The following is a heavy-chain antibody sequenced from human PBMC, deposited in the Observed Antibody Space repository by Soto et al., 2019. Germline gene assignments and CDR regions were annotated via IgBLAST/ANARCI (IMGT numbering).Heavy chain of an antibody. CDR3: ARDLGYCSGGSCQDY. Sequence: SETLSLTCTVSGGSISSYYWSWIRQPPGKGLEWIGYIYYSGSTNYNPSLKSRVTISVDTSKNQFSLKLSSVTAADTAVYYCARDLGYCSGGSCQDYWGQGTLVTVSS. D-gene: IGHD2-15*01. CDR2: IYYSGST. J-gene: IGHJ4*02. CDR1: GGSISSYY. V-gene: IGHV4-59*01.